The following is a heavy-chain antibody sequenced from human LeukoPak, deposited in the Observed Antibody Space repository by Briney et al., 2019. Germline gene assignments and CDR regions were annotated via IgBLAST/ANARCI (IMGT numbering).Heavy chain of an antibody. D-gene: IGHD4-23*01. Sequence: PGGSLRLSCAASGFTFSSYWMHWVRQAPGKGLVWVSRINSDGRSTNYADSVKGRFTISRDNAKNTMYLQMNSLRAEDTAVYYCARGAMVVTSRGYYGMDVWGQGTTVTVSS. V-gene: IGHV3-74*01. CDR1: GFTFSSYW. J-gene: IGHJ6*02. CDR3: ARGAMVVTSRGYYGMDV. CDR2: INSDGRST.